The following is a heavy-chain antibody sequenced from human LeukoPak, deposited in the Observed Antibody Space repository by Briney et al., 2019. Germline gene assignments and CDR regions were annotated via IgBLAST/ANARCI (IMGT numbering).Heavy chain of an antibody. D-gene: IGHD6-13*01. CDR2: ISAYNGDT. CDR3: ASSSSWYCFDI. CDR1: GYTFTSYG. V-gene: IGHV1-18*01. J-gene: IGHJ3*02. Sequence: ASVKVSCKASGYTFTSYGISWVRQAPGQGLEWMGWISAYNGDTNYAQKLQGRVTMTTDTSTSTAYMELSSLRSEDTAVYYCASSSSWYCFDIWGQGTMVTVSS.